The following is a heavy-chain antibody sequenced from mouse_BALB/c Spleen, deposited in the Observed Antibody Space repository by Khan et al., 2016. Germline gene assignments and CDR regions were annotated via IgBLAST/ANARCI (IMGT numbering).Heavy chain of an antibody. D-gene: IGHD1-1*01. CDR1: GFDFSRYW. V-gene: IGHV4-1*02. CDR2: INPDSSTI. J-gene: IGHJ3*01. CDR3: ASPVEGFAY. Sequence: EVKLLESGGGLVQPGGSLKLSCAASGFDFSRYWMSWVRQAPGKGLEWIGEINPDSSTINYTPSLKDKFIISRDNAKHTLYLQMSKVRSEDTALYYCASPVEGFAYWGQGTLVTVSA.